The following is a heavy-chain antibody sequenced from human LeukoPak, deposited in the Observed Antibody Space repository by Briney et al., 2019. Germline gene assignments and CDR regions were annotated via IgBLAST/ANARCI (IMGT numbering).Heavy chain of an antibody. CDR3: ARGGTGNYLSAFDF. J-gene: IGHJ3*01. V-gene: IGHV4-38-2*02. CDR2: IYHSGNT. Sequence: SQTLSLTCTVSGYSISSGYYWGWIRQPPAKGLEWIGNIYHSGNTYYNPSLQSRVTTSLDTSKNQFSLRLSSVTAADTAVYYCARGGTGNYLSAFDFWGQGTMLTVSS. D-gene: IGHD1-26*01. CDR1: GYSISSGYY.